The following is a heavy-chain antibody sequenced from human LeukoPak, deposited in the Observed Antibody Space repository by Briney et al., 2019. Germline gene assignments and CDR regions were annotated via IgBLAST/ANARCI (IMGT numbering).Heavy chain of an antibody. Sequence: GGSLRLSCAASGFTFSNYGMNRVRQAPGKGLEWVSGITGSGGNTYYADSVKGRFTISRDNSKNTLYLQMNSLRAEDTAVYYCAKETLGGQPSYYYGSGSLDYWGQGTLVTVSS. CDR2: ITGSGGNT. CDR3: AKETLGGQPSYYYGSGSLDY. J-gene: IGHJ4*02. V-gene: IGHV3-23*01. D-gene: IGHD3-10*01. CDR1: GFTFSNYG.